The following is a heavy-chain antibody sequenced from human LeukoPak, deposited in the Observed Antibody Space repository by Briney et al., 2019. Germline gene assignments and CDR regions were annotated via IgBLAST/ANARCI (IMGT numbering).Heavy chain of an antibody. CDR2: INPNSGGT. CDR3: ARGPPPRSRKAFDI. D-gene: IGHD6-13*01. V-gene: IGHV1-2*02. Sequence: ASVKVSCKASGYTFTGYYMHWVRQAPGQGLEWMGWINPNSGGTNYAQKFQGRVTMTRDTSISTAYMELSRLRSDDTAVYHCARGPPPRSRKAFDIWGQGTMVTVSS. CDR1: GYTFTGYY. J-gene: IGHJ3*02.